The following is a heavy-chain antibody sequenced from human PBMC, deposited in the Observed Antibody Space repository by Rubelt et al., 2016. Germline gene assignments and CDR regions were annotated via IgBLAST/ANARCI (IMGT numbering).Heavy chain of an antibody. J-gene: IGHJ5*02. D-gene: IGHD3-10*01. CDR2: INHSGST. V-gene: IGHV4-34*01. CDR1: GGSFSGYY. CDR3: ARAHYYGSGSYYKKYNWFDP. Sequence: KPSETLSLTCAVYGGSFSGYYWSWIRQPPGKGLEWIGEINHSGSTNYNPSLKSRVTISVDPSKNQFSLKLSSVTAADTAVYYCARAHYYGSGSYYKKYNWFDPWGQGTLVTVSS.